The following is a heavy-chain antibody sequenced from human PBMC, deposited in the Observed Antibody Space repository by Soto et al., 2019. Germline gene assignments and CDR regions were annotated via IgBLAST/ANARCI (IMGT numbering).Heavy chain of an antibody. CDR2: SIPIFGTA. CDR3: ARGQFNSGYYPHFDY. V-gene: IGHV1-69*01. J-gene: IGHJ4*02. D-gene: IGHD3-22*01. Sequence: QVQLVQSGAEVKKPGSSVKVSCKASGGTFSSYAISWVRQAPGQGLEWMGGSIPIFGTANYAQKFQGRVTITADETTSTAYMELSSQRSEDTAVYYCARGQFNSGYYPHFDYWGQGTLVTVSS. CDR1: GGTFSSYA.